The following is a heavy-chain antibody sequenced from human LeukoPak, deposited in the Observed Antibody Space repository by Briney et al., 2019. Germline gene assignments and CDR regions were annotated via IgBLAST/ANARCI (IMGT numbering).Heavy chain of an antibody. J-gene: IGHJ4*02. CDR2: IYYSGST. D-gene: IGHD6-19*01. Sequence: PSETLSLTCTVSGGSISSSSYYWGWIRQPPGKGLEWIGSIYYSGSTYYNPSLKSRVTISVDTSKNQFSLKLSSVTAADTAVYYCAREGSGWYCDYWGQGTLVTVSS. V-gene: IGHV4-39*07. CDR3: AREGSGWYCDY. CDR1: GGSISSSSYY.